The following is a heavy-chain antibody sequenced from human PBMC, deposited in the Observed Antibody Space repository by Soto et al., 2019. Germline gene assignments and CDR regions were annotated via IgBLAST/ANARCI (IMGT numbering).Heavy chain of an antibody. CDR2: IIPIFGTA. V-gene: IGHV1-69*13. J-gene: IGHJ4*02. D-gene: IGHD4-17*01. CDR1: GGTFSSYA. CDR3: ARELLGGYGGKSDY. Sequence: SVKVSCKASGGTFSSYAISWVRQAPGQGLEWMGGIIPIFGTANYAQKFQGRVTITADESTSTAYMELSSLRSEDTAVYYCARELLGGYGGKSDYWGEGALGTVSS.